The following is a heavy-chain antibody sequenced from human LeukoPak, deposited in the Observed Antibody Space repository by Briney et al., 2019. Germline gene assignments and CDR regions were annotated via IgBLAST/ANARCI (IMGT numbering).Heavy chain of an antibody. V-gene: IGHV3-7*03. J-gene: IGHJ4*02. CDR2: IKQDGSEK. CDR3: ARVAASDYGDYGPLHFDY. Sequence: GSLRLSCAASGFTFSSYWMSWVRQAPGKGLEWVANIKQDGSEKYYVDSVKGRFTISRDNAKNSLYLQMNSLRAEDTAVYYCARVAASDYGDYGPLHFDYWGQGTLVTVSS. CDR1: GFTFSSYW. D-gene: IGHD4-17*01.